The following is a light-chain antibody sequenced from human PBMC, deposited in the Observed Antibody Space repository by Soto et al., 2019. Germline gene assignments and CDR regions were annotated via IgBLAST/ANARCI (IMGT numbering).Light chain of an antibody. V-gene: IGKV3-15*01. J-gene: IGKJ1*01. CDR1: QSVSSY. CDR2: GSS. CDR3: QQYNNWPQT. Sequence: EIVMTQSPATLSVSPGERATLSCRASQSVSSYLAWYQQKPGQAPRLLIYGSSTRATGIPARVSGSGSGTEFTLTISSLQSEDFAVYFCQQYNNWPQTFGQGTKVDI.